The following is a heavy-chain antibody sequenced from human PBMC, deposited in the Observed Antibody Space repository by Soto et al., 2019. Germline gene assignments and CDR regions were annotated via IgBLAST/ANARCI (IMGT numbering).Heavy chain of an antibody. CDR1: GFTFSSYG. J-gene: IGHJ4*02. CDR2: ISYDGSNK. V-gene: IGHV3-30*18. CDR3: AKDRSGWDYFDY. Sequence: PGGSLRLSCAASGFTFSSYGMHWVRQAPGKGLEWVAVISYDGSNKYYADSVKGRFTISRDNSKNTLYLQMNSLRAEDTAVYYCAKDRSGWDYFDYWGQGTLVTVSS. D-gene: IGHD6-19*01.